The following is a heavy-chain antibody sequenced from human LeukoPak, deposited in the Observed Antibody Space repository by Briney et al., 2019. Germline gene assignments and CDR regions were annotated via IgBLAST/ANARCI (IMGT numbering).Heavy chain of an antibody. V-gene: IGHV3-30*18. CDR1: GFTFSTYA. CDR2: ISYDGSNK. Sequence: PGRSLSLSCAASGFTFSTYAMHWVRQAPGKGLEWVAVISYDGSNKYYADSVKGRFTISRDNSKNTLYLQMNSLRAEDTAVYYCAKDSDSSSWYSLDAFDIWGQGTMVTVSS. J-gene: IGHJ3*02. CDR3: AKDSDSSSWYSLDAFDI. D-gene: IGHD6-13*01.